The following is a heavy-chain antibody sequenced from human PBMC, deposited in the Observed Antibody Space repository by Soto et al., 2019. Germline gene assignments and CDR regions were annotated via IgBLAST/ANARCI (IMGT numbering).Heavy chain of an antibody. CDR3: ARGRIQLWYPFDY. CDR2: ISYRGST. Sequence: SETLSLTCTVSGGSISNSNYYWGWIRQPPGKGLEWIGSISYRGSTYYNPSFNNRVTLSVDTSKNHFSLKLSSVTSADTAVYYCARGRIQLWYPFDYCGQDTLVTVSS. CDR1: GGSISNSNYY. J-gene: IGHJ4*02. D-gene: IGHD5-18*01. V-gene: IGHV4-39*07.